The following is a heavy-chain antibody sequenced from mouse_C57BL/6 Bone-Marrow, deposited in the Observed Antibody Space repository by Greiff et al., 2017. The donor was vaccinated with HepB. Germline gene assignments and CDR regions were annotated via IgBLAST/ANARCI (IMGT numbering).Heavy chain of an antibody. V-gene: IGHV3-5*01. CDR2: IYYSGTI. CDR1: GISITTGNYR. D-gene: IGHD1-1*01. Sequence: EVKLQESGPGLVKPSQTVFLTCTVTGISITTGNYRWSWIRQFPGNKLEWIGYIYYSGTITYNPSLTSRTTITRDTPKNQFFLEMNSLTAEDTATYYCARDSSYGSFSFDYWGQGTTLTVSS. CDR3: ARDSSYGSFSFDY. J-gene: IGHJ2*01.